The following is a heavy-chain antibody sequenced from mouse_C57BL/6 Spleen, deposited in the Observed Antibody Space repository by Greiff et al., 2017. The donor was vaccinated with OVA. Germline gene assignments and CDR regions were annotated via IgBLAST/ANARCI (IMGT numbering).Heavy chain of an antibody. J-gene: IGHJ2*01. CDR2: ISYDGSN. CDR3: ARDDDLYYFDY. D-gene: IGHD2-4*01. Sequence: VQLQQSGPGLVKPSQSLSLTCSVTGYSITSGYYWNWIRQFPGNKLEWMGYISYDGSNNYNPSLKNRISITRDTSKNQFFLKLNSVTTEDTATYYCARDDDLYYFDYWGQGTTLTVSS. V-gene: IGHV3-6*01. CDR1: GYSITSGYY.